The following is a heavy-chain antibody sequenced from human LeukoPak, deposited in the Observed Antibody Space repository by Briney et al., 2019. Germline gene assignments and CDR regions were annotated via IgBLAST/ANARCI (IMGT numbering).Heavy chain of an antibody. V-gene: IGHV3-53*01. D-gene: IGHD3-10*01. CDR2: LYSGSDT. CDR1: GFIFSNYA. J-gene: IGHJ2*01. CDR3: ARVGDHFHWYLDL. Sequence: GGSLRLSCAASGFIFSNYAMNWVRQAPGKGLEWVSILYSGSDTYYADSVKGRFTISRDSSKNILSLQMNNLRAEDTAVYYCARVGDHFHWYLDLWGRGTLVTVSS.